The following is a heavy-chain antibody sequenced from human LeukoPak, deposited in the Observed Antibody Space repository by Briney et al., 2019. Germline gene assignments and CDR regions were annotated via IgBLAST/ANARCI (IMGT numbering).Heavy chain of an antibody. Sequence: PSETLSLTCTVSGGSISSSSYYWGWIRQPPGKGLEWIGSIYYSGSTYYNPSLKSRVTIAVDTSKNQLSLKLSSVAAADTAVYYCARETSRKGAQDMDVWGKGTTVTISS. CDR3: ARETSRKGAQDMDV. D-gene: IGHD1-14*01. V-gene: IGHV4-39*07. CDR1: GGSISSSSYY. CDR2: IYYSGST. J-gene: IGHJ6*03.